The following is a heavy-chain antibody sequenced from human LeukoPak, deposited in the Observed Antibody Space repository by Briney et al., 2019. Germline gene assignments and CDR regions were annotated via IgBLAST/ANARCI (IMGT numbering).Heavy chain of an antibody. D-gene: IGHD1/OR15-1a*01. CDR1: GDSITSGGYY. CDR3: ARVFEHDSWFDP. CDR2: IYFSGTT. V-gene: IGHV4-31*03. Sequence: PSQTLSLTCTVSGDSITSGGYYWSWIRQHPGQGLEWIGYIYFSGTTYYNPSLKSRVTMSVDTSKNQFSLKLSSVIAADTAVYYCARVFEHDSWFDPWGQGTLVTVSS. J-gene: IGHJ5*02.